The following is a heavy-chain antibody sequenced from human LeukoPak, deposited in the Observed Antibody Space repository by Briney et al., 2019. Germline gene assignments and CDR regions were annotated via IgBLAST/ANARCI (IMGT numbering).Heavy chain of an antibody. CDR2: INPSGGST. J-gene: IGHJ4*02. CDR1: GYTFTSYY. V-gene: IGHV1-46*01. CDR3: ARGDIVGVTDYRYFDY. D-gene: IGHD1-26*01. Sequence: GALVKVSCKASGYTFTSYYMHWVRQAPGQGLEWMGIINPSGGSTSYAQKFQGRVTMTRDMSTSTVYMELSSLRSEDTAVYYCARGDIVGVTDYRYFDYWGQGTRVTVSS.